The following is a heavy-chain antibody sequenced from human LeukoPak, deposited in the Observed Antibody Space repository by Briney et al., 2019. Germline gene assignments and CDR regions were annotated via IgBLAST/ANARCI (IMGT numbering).Heavy chain of an antibody. Sequence: QAGGSLRLSCAASGFTFSSYGMHWVRQAPGKGLEWVAVIWYDGSNKYYADSVKGRFTISRDNSKNTLYLQMNSLRAEDTAVYYCARDIFYSSSQIDYWGQGTLVTVPS. J-gene: IGHJ4*02. CDR3: ARDIFYSSSQIDY. CDR1: GFTFSSYG. CDR2: IWYDGSNK. V-gene: IGHV3-33*01. D-gene: IGHD6-13*01.